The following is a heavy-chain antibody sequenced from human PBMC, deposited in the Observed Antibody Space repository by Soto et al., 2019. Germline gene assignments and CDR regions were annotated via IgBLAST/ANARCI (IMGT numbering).Heavy chain of an antibody. CDR2: ISNDGSTT. V-gene: IGHV3-23*01. CDR1: GFTLSSNS. D-gene: IGHD3-10*01. Sequence: PGGCLRLSCAASGFTLSSNSMAWVRQAPGKMLQWVSGISNDGSTTFYADSVRGRFTISRDTSTNTLYLQMDSLRVEDTAVYYCAKSPKRITLLIGHGFHICGQG. CDR3: AKSPKRITLLIGHGFHI. J-gene: IGHJ3*02.